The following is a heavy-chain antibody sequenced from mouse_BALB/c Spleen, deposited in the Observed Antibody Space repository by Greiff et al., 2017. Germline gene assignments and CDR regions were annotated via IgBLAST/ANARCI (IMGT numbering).Heavy chain of an antibody. CDR2: ISYDGSN. J-gene: IGHJ4*01. D-gene: IGHD1-2*01. CDR1: GYSITSGYY. CDR3: AREGIHYYGYNAMDY. Sequence: EVKLQESGPGLVKPSQSLSLTCSVTGYSITSGYYWNWIRQFPGNKLEWMGYISYDGSNNYNPSLKNRISITRDTSKNQFFLKLNSVTTEDTATYYCAREGIHYYGYNAMDYWGQGTSVTVSS. V-gene: IGHV3-6*02.